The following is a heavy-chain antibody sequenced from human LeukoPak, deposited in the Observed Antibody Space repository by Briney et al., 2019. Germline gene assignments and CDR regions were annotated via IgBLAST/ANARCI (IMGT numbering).Heavy chain of an antibody. D-gene: IGHD5-24*01. CDR2: IKQDGSEK. Sequence: PGGSLRLPCAASGFTFSSYGMHWVRQAPGKGLEWVANIKQDGSEKYYVDSVKGRFTISRDNAKNSLYLQMNSLRAEDTAVFFCARDRGWQQFDYWGQGTLVTVSA. CDR3: ARDRGWQQFDY. CDR1: GFTFSSYG. V-gene: IGHV3-7*01. J-gene: IGHJ4*02.